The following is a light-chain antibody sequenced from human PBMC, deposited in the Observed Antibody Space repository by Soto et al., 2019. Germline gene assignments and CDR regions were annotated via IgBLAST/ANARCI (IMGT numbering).Light chain of an antibody. J-gene: IGLJ2*01. V-gene: IGLV1-47*01. CDR2: RNN. CDR1: SSNIGSNY. CDR3: AAWDDSLSGVG. Sequence: QSVLTQPPSASGTPGQRVTISCSGSSSNIGSNYVFWYQQLPGTAPKLLIYRNNQRPSGVPDRFSGSKSGTSASLAISGLRSEDEADYSCAAWDDSLSGVGFGGGTKLNVL.